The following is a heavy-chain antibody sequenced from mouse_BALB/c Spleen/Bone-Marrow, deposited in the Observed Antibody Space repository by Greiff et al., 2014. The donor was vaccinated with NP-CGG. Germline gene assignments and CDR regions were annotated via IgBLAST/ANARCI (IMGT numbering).Heavy chain of an antibody. J-gene: IGHJ1*01. CDR2: IDPAIFT. Sequence: DVHLVESGAELVKPGASVKLPCTASGFNIKDTYLHWVKQRPEQGLDWIGRIDPAIFTKYDPKFQGKATITADTSSNTAYLHLSSLTSEDTAVYYCASYRYGWYFDVWGAGTTVTVSS. D-gene: IGHD2-14*01. CDR1: GFNIKDTY. V-gene: IGHV14-3*02. CDR3: ASYRYGWYFDV.